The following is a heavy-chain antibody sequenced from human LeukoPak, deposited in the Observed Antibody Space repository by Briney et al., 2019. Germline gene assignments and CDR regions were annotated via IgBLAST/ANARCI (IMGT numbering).Heavy chain of an antibody. V-gene: IGHV1-8*03. CDR3: ARGRKYCSSTSFSYYYYYMDV. CDR1: GYTFTSYD. CDR2: MNPNSGNT. J-gene: IGHJ6*03. D-gene: IGHD2-2*01. Sequence: ASVKVSCKASGYTFTSYDINWVRQATGQGLEWMGWMNPNSGNTGYAQKFQGRVTITRNTSISTAYMELSSLRSEDTAVYYCARGRKYCSSTSFSYYYYYMDVWGKGTTVTVSS.